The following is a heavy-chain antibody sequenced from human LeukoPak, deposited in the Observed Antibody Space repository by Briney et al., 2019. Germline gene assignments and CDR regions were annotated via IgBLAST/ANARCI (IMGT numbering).Heavy chain of an antibody. V-gene: IGHV4-59*08. CDR3: ARLSSVGLHGDYDY. D-gene: IGHD4-17*01. CDR1: GGSISSYY. Sequence: SETLSLTCTVSGGSISSYYWSWIRQPPGKGLEWIGHISYSGSTNYNPSLKSRVTMSVDTSKNQFSLELSSVTAADTAVYYCARLSSVGLHGDYDYWGQGTLVTVSS. CDR2: ISYSGST. J-gene: IGHJ4*02.